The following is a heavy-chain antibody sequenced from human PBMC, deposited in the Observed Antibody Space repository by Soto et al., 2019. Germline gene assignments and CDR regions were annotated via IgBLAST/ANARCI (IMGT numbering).Heavy chain of an antibody. CDR2: AYYRSSYYN. Sequence: QVQLQQSGPGLVKPSQTLSLTCAISGDSVSTNSAVWNWIRQSPSRGLEWLGRAYYRSSYYNDYAIPENSRQTINPDASRIQSPLQLTSVMPEDTAVYYCARSGYYDTSGNYCDRAFDIWGQGTLVTVSS. J-gene: IGHJ3*02. D-gene: IGHD3-22*01. V-gene: IGHV6-1*01. CDR3: ARSGYYDTSGNYCDRAFDI. CDR1: GDSVSTNSAV.